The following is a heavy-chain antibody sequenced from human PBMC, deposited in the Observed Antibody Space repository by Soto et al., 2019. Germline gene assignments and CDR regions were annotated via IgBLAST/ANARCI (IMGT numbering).Heavy chain of an antibody. CDR1: GGNFNDYA. J-gene: IGHJ4*02. D-gene: IGHD2-8*01. CDR2: IILPLGTP. Sequence: QVQLVQSGAEVKKPGSSVKLSCRASGGNFNDYAISWVRQAPGQGLQWLGGIILPLGTPHYAQIFQGRVTITADGSTSTVYMELGSLRLDDTAVYYCGRYCTNTKCQGGYYLDYWGQGTPVTVSS. V-gene: IGHV1-69*01. CDR3: GRYCTNTKCQGGYYLDY.